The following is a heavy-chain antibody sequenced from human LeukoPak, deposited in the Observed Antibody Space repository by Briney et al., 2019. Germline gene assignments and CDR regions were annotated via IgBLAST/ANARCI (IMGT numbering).Heavy chain of an antibody. CDR3: ARDWGEGFFSMAFDI. CDR1: GFTFSAYG. Sequence: QAGGSLRLSCAASGFTFSAYGMHWVRQAPGKGPEWVAVIWYDGSNKYYADSVKGRFTISRDNSKNTLYLQMNRLRAEDTAVYYCARDWGEGFFSMAFDIWGQRTMVTVSS. CDR2: IWYDGSNK. J-gene: IGHJ3*02. D-gene: IGHD3-16*01. V-gene: IGHV3-33*01.